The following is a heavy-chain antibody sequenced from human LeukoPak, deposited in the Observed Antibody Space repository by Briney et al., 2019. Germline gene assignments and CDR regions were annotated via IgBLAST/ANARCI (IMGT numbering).Heavy chain of an antibody. CDR1: GFTFSSYS. CDR2: ISSSSSYI. D-gene: IGHD6-13*01. V-gene: IGHV3-21*01. Sequence: PGGSLRLSCAASGFTFSSYSMNWVRQAPGKGLEWVSFISSSSSYIYYADSVKGRFTISRDNAKNSLYLQMNSLRAEDTAVYYCARGPRARAPSGVAIAAAGTFDYWGQGTLVTVSS. CDR3: ARGPRARAPSGVAIAAAGTFDY. J-gene: IGHJ4*02.